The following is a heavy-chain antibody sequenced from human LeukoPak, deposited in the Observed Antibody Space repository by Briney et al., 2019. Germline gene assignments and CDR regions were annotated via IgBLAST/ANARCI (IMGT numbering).Heavy chain of an antibody. D-gene: IGHD1-1*01. CDR2: IKYSGST. V-gene: IGHV4-30-4*07. J-gene: IGHJ4*02. Sequence: SETLSLTCAVSGGSISSGAYSWSWIRQPPGKGLEWIGYIKYSGSTYYNPSLKSRLTISVDTSKNQFSLKLSSVTAADTAVYYCARDRGTWNDDGFDYWGQGTLVTVSS. CDR1: GGSISSGAYS. CDR3: ARDRGTWNDDGFDY.